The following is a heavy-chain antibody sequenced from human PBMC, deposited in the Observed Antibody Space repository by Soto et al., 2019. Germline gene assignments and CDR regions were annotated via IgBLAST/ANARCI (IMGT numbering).Heavy chain of an antibody. CDR3: ARVKYQLFRFDP. CDR2: IYHSGST. V-gene: IGHV4-30-2*01. J-gene: IGHJ5*02. CDR1: GGSISSGGYS. Sequence: QLQLQESGSGLVKPSQTLSLTCAVSGGSISSGGYSWSWIRQPPGKGLEWIGYIYHSGSTYYNPSLRSRGTISVDRSKNQFSLKLSSVTAADTAVYYCARVKYQLFRFDPWGQGTLVTVSS. D-gene: IGHD2-2*01.